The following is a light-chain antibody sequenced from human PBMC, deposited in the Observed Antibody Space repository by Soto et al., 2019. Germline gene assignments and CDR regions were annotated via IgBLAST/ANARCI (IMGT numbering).Light chain of an antibody. V-gene: IGKV3-20*01. CDR3: QQYNNWPFS. J-gene: IGKJ5*01. CDR2: GAS. CDR1: QSVSSIY. Sequence: EIVLTQSPGTLSLSPGERATLSCRASQSVSSIYLAWYQQKPGQAPRLLIYGASSRATGIPDRFSGSGSGTDFTLTISGLQSEDSAVYFCQQYNNWPFSFGQGTRLEIK.